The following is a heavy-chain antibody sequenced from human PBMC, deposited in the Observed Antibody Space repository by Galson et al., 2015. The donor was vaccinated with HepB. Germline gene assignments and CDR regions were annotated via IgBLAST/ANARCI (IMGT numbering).Heavy chain of an antibody. CDR3: VKSVGGLYYGSGSYPDY. Sequence: SLRLSCAASGFIFRNYAMSWVRQAPGKGLEWVAIVSGGGAYTFYADSVKGRFTISRDNWRETLHLQVKGLRVDDTALYFCVKSVGGLYYGSGSYPDYWGQGTQVTVSP. CDR1: GFIFRNYA. CDR2: VSGGGAYT. V-gene: IGHV3-23*01. J-gene: IGHJ4*02. D-gene: IGHD3-10*01.